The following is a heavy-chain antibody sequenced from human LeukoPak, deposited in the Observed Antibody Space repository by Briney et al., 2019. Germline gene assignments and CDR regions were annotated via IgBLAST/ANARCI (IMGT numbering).Heavy chain of an antibody. V-gene: IGHV5-51*01. CDR2: IYPGDSDT. CDR1: GYSFTTYW. Sequence: GESLKISCKGSGYSFTTYWIGWVLQMPGKGLEWMVIIYPGDSDTRYSPSFQGQVTISVDKSISTAYLQWSSLKASDTAMYYCARQKTASIAVAPFNYWGQGTLVTVSS. J-gene: IGHJ4*02. CDR3: ARQKTASIAVAPFNY. D-gene: IGHD6-19*01.